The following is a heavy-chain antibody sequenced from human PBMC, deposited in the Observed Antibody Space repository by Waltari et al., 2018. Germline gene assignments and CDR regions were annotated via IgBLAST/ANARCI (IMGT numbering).Heavy chain of an antibody. CDR1: GFTFSSYA. D-gene: IGHD3-3*01. Sequence: EVQLLESGGGLVQPGGSLRLSCAASGFTFSSYAMSWVRPAPGKGLEWVSAISGSGGSTYYADSVKGRFTISRDNSKNTLYLQMNSLRAEDTAVYYCAKTVFSLEWLGVFDYWGQGTLVTVSS. J-gene: IGHJ4*02. CDR3: AKTVFSLEWLGVFDY. CDR2: ISGSGGST. V-gene: IGHV3-23*01.